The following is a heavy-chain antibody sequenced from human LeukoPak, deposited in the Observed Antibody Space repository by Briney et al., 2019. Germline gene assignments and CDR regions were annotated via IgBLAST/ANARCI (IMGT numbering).Heavy chain of an antibody. Sequence: PGGSLRLSCAASGFTFSSYAMHWVRQAAGKGLEGVAVISYAGSNKYYADSVKGRFTISRDNSKNTLYLQINSLRAEETAVYYCARHIVTKSGYLAYYFDYWGQGTLVTVSS. J-gene: IGHJ4*02. CDR3: ARHIVTKSGYLAYYFDY. CDR1: GFTFSSYA. V-gene: IGHV3-30-3*01. D-gene: IGHD3-3*01. CDR2: ISYAGSNK.